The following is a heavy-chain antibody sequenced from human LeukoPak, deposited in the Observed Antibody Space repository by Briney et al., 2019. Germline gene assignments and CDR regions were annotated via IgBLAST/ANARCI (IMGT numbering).Heavy chain of an antibody. CDR1: GGSVSATGYF. CDR3: ARVDLQNAFDI. D-gene: IGHD3/OR15-3a*01. V-gene: IGHV4-39*06. CDR2: IYYSGIT. Sequence: SETLSLTCTVSGGSVSATGYFWGWIPQPPGKGLEWIGSIYYSGITHYNPSLKSRVTISVDTSKNQFPLKLSSVTAADTAVYYCARVDLQNAFDIWGQGTVVTVSS. J-gene: IGHJ3*02.